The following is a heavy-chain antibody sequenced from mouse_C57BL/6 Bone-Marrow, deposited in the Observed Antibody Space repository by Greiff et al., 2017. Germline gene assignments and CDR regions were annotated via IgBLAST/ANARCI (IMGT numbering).Heavy chain of an antibody. Sequence: EVQLQQSGPSLVRPSQTLSLTCTVTGFSINSDCYWIWIRQFPGNKLEYIGYKFYSGITYYNPSLESRTYITRDTSKNQFSLQLSSVTTEDTATYYCAREDYDGSPLDYWGQGTTLTVSS. V-gene: IGHV3-3*01. CDR1: GFSINSDCY. J-gene: IGHJ2*01. D-gene: IGHD1-1*01. CDR3: AREDYDGSPLDY. CDR2: KFYSGIT.